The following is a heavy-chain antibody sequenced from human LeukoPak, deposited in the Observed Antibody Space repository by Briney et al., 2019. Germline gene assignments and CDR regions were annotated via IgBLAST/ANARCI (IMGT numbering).Heavy chain of an antibody. Sequence: GGSLRLSCAASGFTFSSYWMHWVRQAPGKGLVWVSRINSDGSSTSYADSVKGRSTISRDNAKNSLYLQMNSLRAEDTAIYYCTRVGYIDEGIDYWGQGTLVTVSS. V-gene: IGHV3-74*01. J-gene: IGHJ4*02. D-gene: IGHD5-24*01. CDR3: TRVGYIDEGIDY. CDR1: GFTFSSYW. CDR2: INSDGSST.